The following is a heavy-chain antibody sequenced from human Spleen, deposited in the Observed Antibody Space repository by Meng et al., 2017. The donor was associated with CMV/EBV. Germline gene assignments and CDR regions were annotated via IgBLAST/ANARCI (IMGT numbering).Heavy chain of an antibody. CDR1: GYTFTGYY. CDR3: ARDGPYSSSSRFYYGMDV. J-gene: IGHJ6*02. D-gene: IGHD6-6*01. Sequence: ASVKVSCKASGYTFTGYYMHWVRQAPGQGLEWMGWINPNSGGTNYAQKFQGRVTMTRDTSISTAYMELSRLRSADTAVYYCARDGPYSSSSRFYYGMDVWGQGTTVTVSS. CDR2: INPNSGGT. V-gene: IGHV1-2*02.